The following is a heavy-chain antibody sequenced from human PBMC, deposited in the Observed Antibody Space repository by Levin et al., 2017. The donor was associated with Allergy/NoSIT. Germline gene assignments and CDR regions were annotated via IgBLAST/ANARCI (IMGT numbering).Heavy chain of an antibody. J-gene: IGHJ6*02. CDR3: ARDDPPPHYCGLDV. Sequence: SQTLSLTCTVSGGSISLSSYYWAWIRQPPGKGLEWIGTIYYSGSTFYNPSLKSRVTISIDTSKDQFSLKLSSVTAADTAVYYCARDDPPPHYCGLDVWGQGTTVTVSS. V-gene: IGHV4-39*07. CDR1: GGSISLSSYY. CDR2: IYYSGST.